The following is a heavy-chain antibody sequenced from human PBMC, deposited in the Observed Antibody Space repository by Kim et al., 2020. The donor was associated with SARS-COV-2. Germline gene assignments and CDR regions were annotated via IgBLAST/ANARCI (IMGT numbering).Heavy chain of an antibody. D-gene: IGHD6-13*01. CDR2: IKQDGSEK. J-gene: IGHJ6*02. Sequence: GGSLRLSCAASGFTFSSYWMSWVRQAPGKGLEWVANIKQDGSEKYYVDSVKGRFTISRDNAKNSLYLQMNSLRAEDTAVYYCASIAAAPTPYYYYGRDVWGQGTTVTVSS. V-gene: IGHV3-7*03. CDR3: ASIAAAPTPYYYYGRDV. CDR1: GFTFSSYW.